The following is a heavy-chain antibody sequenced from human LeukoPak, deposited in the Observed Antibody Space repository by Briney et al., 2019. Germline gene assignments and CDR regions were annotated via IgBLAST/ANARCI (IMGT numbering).Heavy chain of an antibody. CDR3: ARVQLYSSGWYFEGYYYYGMDV. Sequence: GGSLRLSCAASGFTFSSYSMNWVRQAPGQGLEWVSSISSSSSYIYYADSVKGRFTISRDNAKNSLYLQMNSLRAEDTAVYYCARVQLYSSGWYFEGYYYYGMDVWGQGTTVTVSS. J-gene: IGHJ6*02. CDR1: GFTFSSYS. CDR2: ISSSSSYI. D-gene: IGHD6-19*01. V-gene: IGHV3-21*01.